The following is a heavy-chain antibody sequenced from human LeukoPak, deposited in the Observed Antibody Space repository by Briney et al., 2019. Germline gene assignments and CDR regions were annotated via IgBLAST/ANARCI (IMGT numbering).Heavy chain of an antibody. CDR3: ARQAGGYSSYWYFDL. CDR2: IYYSGST. Sequence: SETLSLTCTVSGGSITSSSYCWGWIRQPPGKGLEWIGSIYYSGSTYYNPSLKSRVTISVDTSKNQFSLKLSSVTAADTAVYYCARQAGGYSSYWYFDLWGRSTLVTVSS. D-gene: IGHD5-18*01. J-gene: IGHJ2*01. CDR1: GGSITSSSYC. V-gene: IGHV4-39*01.